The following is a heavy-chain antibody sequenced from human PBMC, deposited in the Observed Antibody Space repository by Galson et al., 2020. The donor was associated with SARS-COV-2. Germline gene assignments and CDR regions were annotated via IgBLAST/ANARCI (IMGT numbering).Heavy chain of an antibody. CDR1: GFTFGDYA. CDR2: IRSKTHDGST. D-gene: IGHD4-17*01. J-gene: IGHJ6*02. V-gene: IGHV3-49*03. CDR3: TADNPTVTTYYYYYYGMDV. Sequence: GESLKISCTASGFTFGDYAMSWFRQAPGKGLEWVGFIRSKTHDGSTEYAASVKGRFSISRDDSKSIAYLQMNSLKTEDAAVYYCTADNPTVTTYYYYYYGMDVWGQGTTVTVSS.